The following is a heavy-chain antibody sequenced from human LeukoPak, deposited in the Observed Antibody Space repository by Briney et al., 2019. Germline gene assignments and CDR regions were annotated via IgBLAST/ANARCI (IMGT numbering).Heavy chain of an antibody. D-gene: IGHD3-3*01. CDR2: IYHSGST. Sequence: PSETLSLTCSVSSGSISSSGYYWGWIRQPPGKGLEWIGSIYHSGSTYYNPSLKSRVTISVDTSKNQFSLKLSSVTAADTAVYYCARDSTTYYDFWSGYYLDAFDIWGQGTMVTVSS. CDR1: SGSISSSGYY. J-gene: IGHJ3*02. CDR3: ARDSTTYYDFWSGYYLDAFDI. V-gene: IGHV4-39*07.